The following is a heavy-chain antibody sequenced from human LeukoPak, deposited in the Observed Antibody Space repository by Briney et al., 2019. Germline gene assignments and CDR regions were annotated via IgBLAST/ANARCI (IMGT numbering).Heavy chain of an antibody. Sequence: ASVKVSCKASGGTFSSYAISWVRQAPGQGLEWMGRIIPICGIANYAQKFQGRVTITADKSTSTAYMELSSLRSEDTAVYYCAREGDYDSSGYYFDYWGQGTLVTVSS. CDR1: GGTFSSYA. J-gene: IGHJ4*02. D-gene: IGHD3-22*01. CDR3: AREGDYDSSGYYFDY. CDR2: IIPICGIA. V-gene: IGHV1-69*04.